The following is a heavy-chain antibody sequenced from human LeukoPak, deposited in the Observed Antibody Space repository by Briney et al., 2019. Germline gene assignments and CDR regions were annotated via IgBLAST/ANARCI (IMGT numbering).Heavy chain of an antibody. D-gene: IGHD6-13*01. V-gene: IGHV1-69*13. CDR2: IIPIFGSA. J-gene: IGHJ4*02. Sequence: GASVKVSCKAYGGTFSSYAISWVRQAPGQGLEWMGGIIPIFGSANYAQRFQGRVTITADESTSTVYMELSSRRSEDTAVYYCASWAAAGTSPPDYWGQGTLVTVSS. CDR3: ASWAAAGTSPPDY. CDR1: GGTFSSYA.